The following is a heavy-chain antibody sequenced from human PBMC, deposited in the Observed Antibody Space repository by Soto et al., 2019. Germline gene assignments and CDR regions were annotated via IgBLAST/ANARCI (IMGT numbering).Heavy chain of an antibody. CDR1: GFTFSSYG. CDR2: ISGSGHAT. CDR3: AKERAPGIAAAGVFDY. Sequence: GGSLRLSCAASGFTFSSYGMTWVRQAPGKGLEWVSAISGSGHATYSADSVKGRFTISRDNSKNTLYLQMNSLRAEDTAVYYCAKERAPGIAAAGVFDYWGQGTLVTVSS. V-gene: IGHV3-23*01. J-gene: IGHJ4*02. D-gene: IGHD6-13*01.